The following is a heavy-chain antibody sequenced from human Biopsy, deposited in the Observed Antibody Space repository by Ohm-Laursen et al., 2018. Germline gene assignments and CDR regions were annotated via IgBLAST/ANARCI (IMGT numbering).Heavy chain of an antibody. CDR2: VFHSGLT. Sequence: GTLSLTCIVSGDDSIASYYWSWIRQSPEKGLEWIGFVFHSGLTSYHPSLRSRVSISVDSSKNQFYLNLSSLTPADTAVYFCARGYGGSSRYFDLWGRGTQVTVSS. CDR1: GDDSIASYY. V-gene: IGHV4-59*01. CDR3: ARGYGGSSRYFDL. J-gene: IGHJ2*01. D-gene: IGHD3-16*01.